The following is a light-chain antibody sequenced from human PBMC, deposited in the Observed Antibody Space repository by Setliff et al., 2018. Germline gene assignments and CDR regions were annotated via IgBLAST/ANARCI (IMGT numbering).Light chain of an antibody. J-gene: IGLJ2*01. CDR1: SSDVGGYNY. Sequence: QSVLTQPASVSGSPGQSITISCTGTSSDVGGYNYVSWYQHHPGKAPKLMVYDVSERPSGVSNRFSGSKSGNTASLTISGLQAEDEADYYCCSYAGSSTLFGGGTKATVL. CDR3: CSYAGSSTL. V-gene: IGLV2-23*02. CDR2: DVS.